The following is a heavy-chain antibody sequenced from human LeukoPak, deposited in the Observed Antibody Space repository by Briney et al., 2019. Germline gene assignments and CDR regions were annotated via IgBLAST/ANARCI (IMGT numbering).Heavy chain of an antibody. V-gene: IGHV1-2*02. CDR3: ARPRTWGSQRADAFDI. J-gene: IGHJ3*02. Sequence: ASVKVSCKASGYTFTGYYMHWVRQAPGQGLEWMGWINPNSGGTNSVQKLQGRVTMTRDTSISTAYMELSSLRSDDTAVYYCARPRTWGSQRADAFDIWGQGTMISVSS. D-gene: IGHD7-27*01. CDR1: GYTFTGYY. CDR2: INPNSGGT.